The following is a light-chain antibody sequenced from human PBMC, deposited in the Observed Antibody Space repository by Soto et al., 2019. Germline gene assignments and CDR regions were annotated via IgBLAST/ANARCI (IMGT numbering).Light chain of an antibody. J-gene: IGKJ2*01. CDR1: RSVSSNY. CDR2: AAS. V-gene: IGKV3-20*01. Sequence: EIVLTQSPGTLSLSPGERATLSCRASRSVSSNYLAWYQQKPGQPPRLLIYAASSRATGIPDRFSGSGSGTDFTLTISRLEPEDFAVYYCQQYGSSPPYTFGQGTKLEIK. CDR3: QQYGSSPPYT.